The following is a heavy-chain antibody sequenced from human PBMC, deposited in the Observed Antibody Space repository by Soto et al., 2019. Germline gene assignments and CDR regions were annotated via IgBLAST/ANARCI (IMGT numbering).Heavy chain of an antibody. D-gene: IGHD2-2*01. V-gene: IGHV3-23*01. CDR2: ISGSGGST. CDR3: AKGRGYCSSTSCYVGSDY. CDR1: GFTFSSYA. Sequence: EVQLLESGGGLVQPGGSLRLSCAASGFTFSSYAMSWVRQAPGKGLEWVSAISGSGGSTYYADSVKGRFTISRDNSKNTLXLKRNSLRAEDTAVYYCAKGRGYCSSTSCYVGSDYWGQGTLVTVSS. J-gene: IGHJ4*02.